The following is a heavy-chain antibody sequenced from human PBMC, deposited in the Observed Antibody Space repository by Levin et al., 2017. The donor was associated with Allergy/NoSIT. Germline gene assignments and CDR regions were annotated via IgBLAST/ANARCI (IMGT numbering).Heavy chain of an antibody. CDR3: TTKGYYGMDV. V-gene: IGHV3-48*01. J-gene: IGHJ6*02. CDR2: VSLSGTTI. CDR1: GFTFSDR. Sequence: RGESLKISCADSGFTFSDRMNWVRQAPGKGLEWISYVSLSGTTIYYAASVKGRFTISRDSTKNSVYLQMNTLRGEDTAVYYCTTKGYYGMDVWGQGTTVTVSS. D-gene: IGHD1-26*01.